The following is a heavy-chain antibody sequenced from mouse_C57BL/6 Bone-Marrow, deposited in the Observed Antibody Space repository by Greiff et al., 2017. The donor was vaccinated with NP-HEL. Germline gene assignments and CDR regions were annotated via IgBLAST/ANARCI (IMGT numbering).Heavy chain of an antibody. CDR2: IYPRSGNT. CDR1: GYTFTSHG. D-gene: IGHD2-4*01. V-gene: IGHV1-81*01. J-gene: IGHJ3*01. CDR3: ARGGLRGTWFAY. Sequence: QVQLKESGAELARPGASVKLSCKASGYTFTSHGISWVKQRTGQGLEWIGEIYPRSGNTYYNEKCKGKATLTADKSSSTAYMELRSLTSEDSAVYFCARGGLRGTWFAYWGQGTLVTVSA.